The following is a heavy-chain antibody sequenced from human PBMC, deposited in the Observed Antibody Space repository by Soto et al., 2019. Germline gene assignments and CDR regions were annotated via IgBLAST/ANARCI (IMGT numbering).Heavy chain of an antibody. J-gene: IGHJ5*02. CDR3: ARQAYCSSTSCYNWFDP. Sequence: GESLKISCTGSGYSFTSYWIGWVRQMPGKGLEWMGIIYPGDSDTRYSPSFQGQVTISADKSISTAYLQWSSLKASDTAMYYCARQAYCSSTSCYNWFDPWGQGTLVTVSS. V-gene: IGHV5-51*01. CDR1: GYSFTSYW. D-gene: IGHD2-2*01. CDR2: IYPGDSDT.